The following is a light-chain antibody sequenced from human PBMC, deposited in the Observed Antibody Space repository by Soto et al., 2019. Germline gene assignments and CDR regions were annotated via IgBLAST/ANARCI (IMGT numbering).Light chain of an antibody. V-gene: IGLV1-44*01. J-gene: IGLJ1*01. CDR1: SSNIGSNT. Sequence: QSVLTKPPSASGTPGQRVTISCSGSSSNIGSNTVNWFQHLPGTAPKLLVYSNNERPSGLRDRFSCSKAGTSASLAVSWLQSEHEADYYCAVWDDSLSGYVFGTGTKVTVL. CDR2: SNN. CDR3: AVWDDSLSGYV.